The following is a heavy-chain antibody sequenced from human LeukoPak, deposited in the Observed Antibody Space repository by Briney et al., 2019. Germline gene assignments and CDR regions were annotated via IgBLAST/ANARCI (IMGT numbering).Heavy chain of an antibody. Sequence: PSETLSLTCTVSGGSISSSSYYWGWIRQPPGKGLEWIGSIYYSGSTYYNPSLKSRVTISVDTSKNQFSLKLSSVTAADTAVYYCARAYYDFWSGYYTGISWFDPWGQGTLVTVSS. CDR1: GGSISSSSYY. CDR3: ARAYYDFWSGYYTGISWFDP. J-gene: IGHJ5*02. V-gene: IGHV4-39*07. CDR2: IYYSGST. D-gene: IGHD3-3*01.